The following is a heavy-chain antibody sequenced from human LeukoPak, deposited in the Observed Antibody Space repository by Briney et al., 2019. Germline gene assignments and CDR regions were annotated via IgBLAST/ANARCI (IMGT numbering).Heavy chain of an antibody. CDR3: ARDGGSSSFGY. CDR2: IIPIFGTA. D-gene: IGHD6-13*01. CDR1: GGTFSSYA. Sequence: ASVKVSCKASGGTFSSYAISWLRQAPGQGLEWMGRIIPIFGTANYAQKFQGRVTITTDESTSTAYMELSSLRSEDTAVYYCARDGGSSSFGYWGQGTLVTVSS. J-gene: IGHJ4*02. V-gene: IGHV1-69*05.